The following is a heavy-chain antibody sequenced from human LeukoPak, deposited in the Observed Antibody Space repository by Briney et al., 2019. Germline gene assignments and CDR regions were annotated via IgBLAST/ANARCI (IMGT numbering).Heavy chain of an antibody. CDR3: ARALYSSGANWFDP. CDR1: GYTLTELS. CDR2: FDPEVGET. J-gene: IGHJ5*02. Sequence: ASVKVSCKVSGYTLTELSMHWVRQAPGKGLEWMGGFDPEVGETIYAQKFQGRVTMTEDTSTDTAYMELSSLRSEDTAVYYCARALYSSGANWFDPWGQGTLVTVSS. V-gene: IGHV1-24*01. D-gene: IGHD6-19*01.